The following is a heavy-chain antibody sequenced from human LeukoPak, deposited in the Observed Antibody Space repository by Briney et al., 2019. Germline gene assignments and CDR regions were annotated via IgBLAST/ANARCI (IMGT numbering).Heavy chain of an antibody. CDR1: GFSFGRYW. Sequence: GGFLRLSCAASGFSFGRYWMSWVRQAPVKGLEWVANIKQDGSERYYVDSVKGRFTISRDNAKNSLYLQMNSLRAEDTAVYYCARFVGGYDFWGQGTLVTVSS. CDR3: ARFVGGYDF. V-gene: IGHV3-7*01. CDR2: IKQDGSER. D-gene: IGHD3-16*01. J-gene: IGHJ4*02.